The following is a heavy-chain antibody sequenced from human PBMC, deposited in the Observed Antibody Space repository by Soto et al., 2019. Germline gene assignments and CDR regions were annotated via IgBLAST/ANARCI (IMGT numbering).Heavy chain of an antibody. CDR1: GYTFTSYG. CDR3: ARDGHVDIVATMGGDGMDV. J-gene: IGHJ6*02. Sequence: QVQLVQSGAEVKKPGASVKVSCKASGYTFTSYGISWVRQAPGQGLEWMGWISAYNGNTNYAQKLQGRVTMTTDTSTSTAYMELRSLRSDDMAVYYCARDGHVDIVATMGGDGMDVWGQGTTVTVSS. D-gene: IGHD5-12*01. V-gene: IGHV1-18*03. CDR2: ISAYNGNT.